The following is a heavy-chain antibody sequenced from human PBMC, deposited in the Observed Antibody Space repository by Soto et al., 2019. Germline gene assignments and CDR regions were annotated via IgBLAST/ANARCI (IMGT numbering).Heavy chain of an antibody. CDR1: GGSISSSSYH. J-gene: IGHJ5*02. V-gene: IGHV4-39*01. CDR2: VHYSGNT. CDR3: ARHGRDEAQSPSYWFDP. Sequence: QLQLQESGPGLVEPSETLSLTCTVSGGSISSSSYHWGWIRQPPGKGLEWIGSVHYSGNTYYNQSLKYRVIMSVDTSKNQLSLNQSSVTAADTAVYYGARHGRDEAQSPSYWFDPWGQGGLVTLFS.